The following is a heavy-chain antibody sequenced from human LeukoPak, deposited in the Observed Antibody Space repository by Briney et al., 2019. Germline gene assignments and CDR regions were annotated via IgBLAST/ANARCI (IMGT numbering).Heavy chain of an antibody. J-gene: IGHJ5*02. V-gene: IGHV4-4*07. Sequence: SETLSLTCTVSGGSISGYYWSWIRQPAGKGLEWIGHIYTSGTTNYNPSLKSRVTMSIYTSKNQFSLKLSSVTAADTAVYYCAREGSSAYAWFDPWGQGTLVTVSS. D-gene: IGHD3-22*01. CDR3: AREGSSAYAWFDP. CDR1: GGSISGYY. CDR2: IYTSGTT.